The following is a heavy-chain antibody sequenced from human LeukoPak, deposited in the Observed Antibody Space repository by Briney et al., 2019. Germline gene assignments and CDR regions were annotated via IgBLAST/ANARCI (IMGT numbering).Heavy chain of an antibody. CDR1: GGSISSSSYY. CDR3: ASIPDPIAAAAPYYFDY. CDR2: IYYSGST. D-gene: IGHD6-13*01. Sequence: SETLSLTCTVSGGSISSSSYYWGWIRQPPGKGLEWIGSIYYSGSTYYNPSLKSRVTISVDTSKNQFSLKLSSVTAADTAVYYCASIPDPIAAAAPYYFDYWGQGTLVTVSS. V-gene: IGHV4-39*01. J-gene: IGHJ4*02.